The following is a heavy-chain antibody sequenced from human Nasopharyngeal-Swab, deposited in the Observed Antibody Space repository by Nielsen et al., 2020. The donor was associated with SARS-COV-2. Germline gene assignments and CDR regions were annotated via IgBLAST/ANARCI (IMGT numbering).Heavy chain of an antibody. J-gene: IGHJ4*02. V-gene: IGHV3-73*01. CDR3: TTDFYFDY. CDR1: SFIFSASA. Sequence: GGSLSLSCAASSFIFSASAIHWVRQASGTGLEWVGRIGDKDHNYATTYGASVQGRFTISSDDSKYTAFLQMDSLKTEDTALYYCTTDFYFDYWGQGTLVTVSS. CDR2: IGDKDHNYAT.